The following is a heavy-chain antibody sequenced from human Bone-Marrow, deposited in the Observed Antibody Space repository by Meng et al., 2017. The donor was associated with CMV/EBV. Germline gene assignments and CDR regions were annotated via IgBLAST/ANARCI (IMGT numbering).Heavy chain of an antibody. D-gene: IGHD2-2*01. J-gene: IGHJ5*02. Sequence: DSVKVSCKASGYTLTGYYMHWVRQAPGQGLEWMGWINPNSGGTNYAQKFQGRVTMTRDTSISTAYMELSRLRSDDTAVYYCARELYQLLLSQYNWFDPWGQGTLVTVSS. CDR1: GYTLTGYY. V-gene: IGHV1-2*02. CDR3: ARELYQLLLSQYNWFDP. CDR2: INPNSGGT.